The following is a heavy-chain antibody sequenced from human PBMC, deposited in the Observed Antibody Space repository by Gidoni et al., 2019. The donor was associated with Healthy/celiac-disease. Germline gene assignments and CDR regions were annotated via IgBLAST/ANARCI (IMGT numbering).Heavy chain of an antibody. CDR1: GFTFSSYS. CDR3: ARDRGYYDLLRGDV. CDR2: ISSSSSTI. Sequence: EVQLVESGGGLVQPGGSLRLSCAASGFTFSSYSMNWVRQAPGKGLEWVSYISSSSSTIYYADSVKGRFTISRDNAKNSLYLQMNSLRAEDTAVYYCARDRGYYDLLRGDVWGQGTTVTVSS. D-gene: IGHD3-3*01. J-gene: IGHJ6*02. V-gene: IGHV3-48*01.